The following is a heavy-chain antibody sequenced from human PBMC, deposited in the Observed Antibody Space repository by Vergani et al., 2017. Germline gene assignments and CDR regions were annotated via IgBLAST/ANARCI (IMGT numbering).Heavy chain of an antibody. V-gene: IGHV1-2*02. D-gene: IGHD1-1*01. CDR3: ARDKSGTTGGMDV. Sequence: VSCKASGYTFTGYYMHWVRQAPGQGLEWMGWINPNSGGTNYAQKFQGRVTMTRDTSISTAYMELSRLRSDDTAVYYCARDKSGTTGGMDVWGQGTTVTVSS. CDR2: INPNSGGT. CDR1: GYTFTGYY. J-gene: IGHJ6*02.